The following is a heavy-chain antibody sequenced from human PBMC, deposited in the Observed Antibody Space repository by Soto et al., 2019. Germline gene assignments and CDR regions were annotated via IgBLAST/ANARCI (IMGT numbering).Heavy chain of an antibody. V-gene: IGHV4-30-2*01. CDR3: ARAQVYYDSSGYYPGPYYYGMDV. D-gene: IGHD3-22*01. J-gene: IGHJ6*02. CDR1: GGSINSGGYS. Sequence: SETLSLTCTVSGGSINSGGYSWSWIRQPPGKGLEWIGYIYHSGSTYYNKSLKSRVTISVDRSKNQFSLKLSSVTAADTAVYYCARAQVYYDSSGYYPGPYYYGMDVWGQGTTVTVSS. CDR2: IYHSGST.